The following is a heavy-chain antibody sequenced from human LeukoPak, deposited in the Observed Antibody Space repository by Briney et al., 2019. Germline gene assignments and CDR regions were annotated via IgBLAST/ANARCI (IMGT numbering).Heavy chain of an antibody. CDR2: IYYSGST. J-gene: IGHJ4*02. V-gene: IGHV4-39*01. Sequence: PPETLSLTSTVSGGSISSSSYYWGWIRQPPGKGLEWIGSIYYSGSTYYNPSLKSRVTISVDTSKNQFSLKLSSVTAADTAVYYCASGIAEDYFDYWGQGTLVTVSS. CDR1: GGSISSSSYY. D-gene: IGHD6-13*01. CDR3: ASGIAEDYFDY.